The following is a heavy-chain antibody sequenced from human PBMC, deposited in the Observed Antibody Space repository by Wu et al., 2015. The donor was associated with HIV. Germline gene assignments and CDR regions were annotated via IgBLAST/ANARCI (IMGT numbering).Heavy chain of an antibody. CDR3: ARVGVLVTSAELLEYFQH. CDR2: INPVFDTT. D-gene: IGHD1-26*01. V-gene: IGHV1-69*13. J-gene: IGHJ1*01. Sequence: QVQLVQSGTEVKKPGSSVKVSCKASGGIFSDYAFSWVRQAPGQGLEWMGRINPVFDTTDYGQTFQGRVTIAADESTSTAYMELNSLRSEDTAMYYCARVGVLVTSAELLEYFQHWGQGTRVVVSS. CDR1: GGIFSDYA.